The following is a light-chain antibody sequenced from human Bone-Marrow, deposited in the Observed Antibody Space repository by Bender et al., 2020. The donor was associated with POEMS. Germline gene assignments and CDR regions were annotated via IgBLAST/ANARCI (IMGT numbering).Light chain of an antibody. CDR2: HKD. J-gene: IGLJ1*01. V-gene: IGLV3-19*01. Sequence: SSGLTQDPAVSVALGQTVRITCQGDSLRTYYASWYQQRPGQAPVLVIYHKDDRPSGIPDQFSGSSSGNTASLIITGAQAEDEADYYCNSRDSSGGHFVFGTGTKVTVL. CDR1: SLRTYY. CDR3: NSRDSSGGHFV.